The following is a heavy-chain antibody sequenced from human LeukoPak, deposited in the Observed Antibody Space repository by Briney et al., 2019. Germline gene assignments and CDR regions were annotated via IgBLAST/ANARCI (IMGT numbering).Heavy chain of an antibody. J-gene: IGHJ6*03. CDR2: ISSSSSTI. CDR1: GFTFRSYS. V-gene: IGHV3-48*01. Sequence: GGSLRLSCAASGFTFRSYSMNWVRQAPGKGLEWVSYISSSSSTIHYADSVKGRFTISRDNAKNSLYLQMNSLRAEDTAVYYCARKQLGYYYMDVWGKGTTVTVSS. CDR3: ARKQLGYYYMDV. D-gene: IGHD6-6*01.